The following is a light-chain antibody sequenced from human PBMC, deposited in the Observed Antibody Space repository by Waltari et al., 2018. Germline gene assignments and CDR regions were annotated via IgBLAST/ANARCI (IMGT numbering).Light chain of an antibody. CDR2: GES. V-gene: IGKV3-20*01. CDR3: KKYSRSPYS. CDR1: KSVSSY. J-gene: IGKJ2*03. Sequence: ILTQSPATLSLSPGERATLSCRARKSVSSYLAWNQQKHGQAPRLLIYGESSRDTGIPDRFSGSGSGKEFTLTISSLEPEDLAVYSFKKYSRSPYSFGQGTKVEIK.